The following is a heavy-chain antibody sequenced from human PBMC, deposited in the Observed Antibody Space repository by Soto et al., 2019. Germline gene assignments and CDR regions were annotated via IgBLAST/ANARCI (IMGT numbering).Heavy chain of an antibody. Sequence: EVQLVESGGGLIQPGGSLRLSCSASGFTFSTYWMSWVRQAPGKGLEWVANLKQDGSEKNYLDSVKGRFTISRDNAKNSLYLQMNSLRAEDTAVYYCAREDNPILANTWYDAFDSWGLDTMVTNSS. CDR2: LKQDGSEK. CDR3: AREDNPILANTWYDAFDS. D-gene: IGHD6-13*01. CDR1: GFTFSTYW. J-gene: IGHJ3*02. V-gene: IGHV3-7*01.